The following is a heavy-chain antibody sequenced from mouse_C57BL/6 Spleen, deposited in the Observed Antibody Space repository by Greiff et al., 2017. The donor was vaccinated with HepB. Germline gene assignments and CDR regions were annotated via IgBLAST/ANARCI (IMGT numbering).Heavy chain of an antibody. CDR2: IRSKSNNYAT. J-gene: IGHJ2*01. D-gene: IGHD4-1*01. CDR3: VRHALGFDY. Sequence: EVQGVESGGGLVQPKGSLKLSCAASGFSFNTYAMNWVRQAPGKGLEWVASIRSKSNNYATYYADSVKDRFTISSDDSASMLYLQMNNLRTEDTAMYYCVRHALGFDYWGQGTTLTVSS. V-gene: IGHV10-1*01. CDR1: GFSFNTYA.